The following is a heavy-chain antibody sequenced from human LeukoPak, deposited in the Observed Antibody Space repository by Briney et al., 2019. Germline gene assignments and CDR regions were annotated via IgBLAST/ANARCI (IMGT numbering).Heavy chain of an antibody. V-gene: IGHV3-23*01. D-gene: IGHD5-12*01. CDR2: ISGSGGST. Sequence: GGSLRLSCAASGFTFSSYAMSWVRQAPGKGLEWVSAISGSGGSTYYADSVKGRFTISRDNSKNTLYLQMNSLRAEDTAVYYCATPTNSGYGSIYYFDYWGQGTLVTVSS. CDR1: GFTFSSYA. CDR3: ATPTNSGYGSIYYFDY. J-gene: IGHJ4*02.